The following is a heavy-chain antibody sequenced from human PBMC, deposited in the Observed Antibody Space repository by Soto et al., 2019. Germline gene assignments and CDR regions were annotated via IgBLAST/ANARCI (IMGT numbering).Heavy chain of an antibody. CDR2: MNPNSGNT. D-gene: IGHD2-15*01. CDR3: ASRYCSGGSCYDASFDY. V-gene: IGHV1-8*01. CDR1: GYTFTSYD. Sequence: QVQLVQSGAEVKKPGASVKVSCKASGYTFTSYDINWVRQATGQGLEWMGWMNPNSGNTGYAQKCQGRVTMTRNTSISTAYMELSSLRSEDTAVYYCASRYCSGGSCYDASFDYWGQGTLVTVSS. J-gene: IGHJ4*02.